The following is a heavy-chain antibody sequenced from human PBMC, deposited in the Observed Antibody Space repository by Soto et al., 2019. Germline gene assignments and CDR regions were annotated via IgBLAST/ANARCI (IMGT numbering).Heavy chain of an antibody. CDR3: AKRTTGWYFDL. Sequence: EVQLLESGGGLVQPGGSLRLSCAASGFTFTSYAMNWVRQAPGKGLEWVSVISGSGGSTYYADSVKGRFTISRDNSKNTLYLQVNSLRAEDTAVYDCAKRTTGWYFDLWGRGTLVTVSS. CDR2: ISGSGGST. V-gene: IGHV3-23*01. J-gene: IGHJ2*01. CDR1: GFTFTSYA.